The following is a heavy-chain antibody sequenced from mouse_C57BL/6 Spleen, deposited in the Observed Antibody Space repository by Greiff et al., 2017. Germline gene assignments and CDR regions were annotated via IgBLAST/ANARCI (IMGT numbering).Heavy chain of an antibody. D-gene: IGHD2-1*01. J-gene: IGHJ3*01. CDR3: TREGVYGNYTWFAY. CDR2: IDPETGGT. V-gene: IGHV1-15*01. Sequence: QVQLQQSGAELVRPGASVTLSCKASGYTFTDYEMHWVKQTPVHGLEWIGAIDPETGGTAYNQKFKGKAILTADKSSSTASIELRSLSSEDSAVYYCTREGVYGNYTWFAYWGQGTLVTVSA. CDR1: GYTFTDYE.